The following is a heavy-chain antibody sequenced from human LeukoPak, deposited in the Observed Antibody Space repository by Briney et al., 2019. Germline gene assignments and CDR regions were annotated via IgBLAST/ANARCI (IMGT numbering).Heavy chain of an antibody. Sequence: GGSLRLSCAASGFTFSSYWSHWVRQAPGKGLVWVSIINSDGSTTNYADSVKGRFTISRDNAKNTLYLQLNSLRPEDTAIYYCARDYSSWFDYWGQGTLVTVSS. CDR3: ARDYSSWFDY. D-gene: IGHD6-6*01. J-gene: IGHJ4*02. CDR2: INSDGSTT. V-gene: IGHV3-74*01. CDR1: GFTFSSYW.